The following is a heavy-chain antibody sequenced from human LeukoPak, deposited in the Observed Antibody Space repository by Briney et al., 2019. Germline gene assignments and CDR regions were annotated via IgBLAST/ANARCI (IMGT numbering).Heavy chain of an antibody. CDR2: ISGSGGST. V-gene: IGHV3-23*01. D-gene: IGHD3-10*01. Sequence: TGGSLRLSCAASGFTFSSYPMSWVRQAPGKGLEWVSAISGSGGSTDYADSVKGRFTISRDNSKNTLYLQMNSLRADDTAVYYCAKEVPRSYYIGYWGQGTLVTVSS. CDR3: AKEVPRSYYIGY. CDR1: GFTFSSYP. J-gene: IGHJ4*02.